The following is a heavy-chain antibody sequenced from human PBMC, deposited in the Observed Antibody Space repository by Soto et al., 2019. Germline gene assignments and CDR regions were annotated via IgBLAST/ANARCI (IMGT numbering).Heavy chain of an antibody. CDR3: ARSIPERRPNYYYGMDV. J-gene: IGHJ6*02. D-gene: IGHD1-1*01. Sequence: PGGSLRLSCAASGFTFSIYAMSWVRQAPGKGLEWVSSISSSSSYIYYADSVKGRFTISRDNAKNSLYLQMNSLRAEDTAVYYCARSIPERRPNYYYGMDVWGQGTTVTVSS. CDR1: GFTFSIYA. V-gene: IGHV3-21*01. CDR2: ISSSSSYI.